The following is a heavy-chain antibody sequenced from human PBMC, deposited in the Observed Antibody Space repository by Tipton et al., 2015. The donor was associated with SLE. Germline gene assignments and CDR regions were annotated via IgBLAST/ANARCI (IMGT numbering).Heavy chain of an antibody. Sequence: TLSLTCTVSGGSISSSSYYWGWIRQPPGKGLEWIGTAYYSGTTYYNPSLKSRVTISVDTSKNQFSLKLSSLTAADTAVYFRARHGTNGYCSGGSCSPGAWFDPWGQGTLVTVSS. J-gene: IGHJ5*02. V-gene: IGHV4-39*07. D-gene: IGHD2-15*01. CDR1: GGSISSSSYY. CDR2: AYYSGTT. CDR3: ARHGTNGYCSGGSCSPGAWFDP.